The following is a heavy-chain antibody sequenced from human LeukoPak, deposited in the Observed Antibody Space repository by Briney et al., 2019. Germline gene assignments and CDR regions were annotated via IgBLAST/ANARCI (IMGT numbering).Heavy chain of an antibody. CDR1: GFTFSDHY. CDR3: ARALLTGGRYYFDS. D-gene: IGHD7-27*01. Sequence: PGGSLRLSCAVSGFTFSDHYMDWVRQAPGKGLEWVGRTRNKARSYTTEYAASVKGRFTISRDDSKISLYLQMNSLKTEDTAVYYCARALLTGGRYYFDSWGQGTLVTVSS. V-gene: IGHV3-72*01. CDR2: TRNKARSYTT. J-gene: IGHJ4*02.